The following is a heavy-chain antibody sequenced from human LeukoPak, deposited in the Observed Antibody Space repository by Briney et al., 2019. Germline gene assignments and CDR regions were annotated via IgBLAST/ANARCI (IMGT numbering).Heavy chain of an antibody. V-gene: IGHV3-66*01. CDR1: NY. J-gene: IGHJ4*02. CDR3: ARKRRDGSLDY. Sequence: NYMSWVRQAPGKGLEWVSVIYSGGSTYYADSVKGRFTISRDNSKNTLYLQMNSLRAEDTAVYYCARKRRDGSLDYWGQGTLVTVSS. CDR2: IYSGGST. D-gene: IGHD5-12*01.